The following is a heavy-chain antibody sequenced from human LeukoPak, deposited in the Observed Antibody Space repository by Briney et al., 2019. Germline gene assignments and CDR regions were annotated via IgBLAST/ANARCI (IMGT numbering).Heavy chain of an antibody. CDR3: VRVVTTSSGWYHFDN. J-gene: IGHJ4*02. V-gene: IGHV3-72*01. Sequence: GGSPRLSCVDSGFATTDHHMGWVRQAPGGGMEWVGRSQTTKPNSCTTEYHACVKCRSTISRDESNYICNLPLNSLKTEDTAVYYCVRVVTTSSGWYHFDNWGQGTLVTVAS. CDR2: SQTTKPNSCTT. D-gene: IGHD6-13*01. CDR1: GFATTDHH.